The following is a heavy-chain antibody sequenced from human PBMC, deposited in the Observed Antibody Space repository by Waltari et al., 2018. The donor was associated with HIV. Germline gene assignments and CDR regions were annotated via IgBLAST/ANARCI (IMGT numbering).Heavy chain of an antibody. CDR1: GFTFSSYG. CDR3: AREDYYGSGRSDQRAFDI. CDR2: IWYDGSNK. V-gene: IGHV3-33*01. Sequence: QVQLVESGGGVVQPGTSLRLSCVASGFTFSSYGMHWVRQIQGKGLEWVAVIWYDGSNKYYGDSVKGRFTISRDTSRNTLYLQMNTLRVEDTAVYYCAREDYYGSGRSDQRAFDIWGQGTMVTVTS. D-gene: IGHD3-10*01. J-gene: IGHJ3*02.